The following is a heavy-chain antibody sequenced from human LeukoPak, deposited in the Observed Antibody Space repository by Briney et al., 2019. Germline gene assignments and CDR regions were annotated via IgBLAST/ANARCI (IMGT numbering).Heavy chain of an antibody. CDR1: GFTFSNYG. CDR3: TSTYIVGATIFDY. J-gene: IGHJ4*02. V-gene: IGHV3-30*03. CDR2: ISYDGTTK. Sequence: GGSLRLSCAASGFTFSNYGMHWVRQAPGKGLEWVAVISYDGTTKYYADSVKGRFTISRDNSKNTLYLQMNSLKTEDTAVYYCTSTYIVGATIFDYWGQGTLVTVSS. D-gene: IGHD1-26*01.